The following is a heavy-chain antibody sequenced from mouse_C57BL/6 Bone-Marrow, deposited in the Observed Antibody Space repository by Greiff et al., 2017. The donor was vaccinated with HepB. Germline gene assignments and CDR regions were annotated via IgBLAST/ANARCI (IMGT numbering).Heavy chain of an antibody. Sequence: VQLQQPGAELVKPGASVKLSCKASGYTFTSYWMHWVKQRPGQGLEWIGMIHPNSGSTNYNEKFKSKAKLTVDKSSSTAYMQLSSLTSEDSAVYYCASEGTGTPFDYWGQGTTLTVSS. CDR3: ASEGTGTPFDY. V-gene: IGHV1-64*01. CDR2: IHPNSGST. CDR1: GYTFTSYW. J-gene: IGHJ2*01. D-gene: IGHD4-1*01.